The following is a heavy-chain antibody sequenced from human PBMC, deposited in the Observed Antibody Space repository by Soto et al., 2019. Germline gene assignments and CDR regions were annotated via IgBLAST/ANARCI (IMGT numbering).Heavy chain of an antibody. CDR2: INAGNGNT. V-gene: IGHV1-3*01. CDR1: GYTFTSYA. Sequence: ASVKVSCKASGYTFTSYAMHWVRQAPGQRLEWMGWINAGNGNTKYSQKFQGRVTITRDTSASTAYMELSSLRSEDTAVYYCARSPTMVRGVTPNWFDPWGQGTLVTV. CDR3: ARSPTMVRGVTPNWFDP. D-gene: IGHD3-10*01. J-gene: IGHJ5*02.